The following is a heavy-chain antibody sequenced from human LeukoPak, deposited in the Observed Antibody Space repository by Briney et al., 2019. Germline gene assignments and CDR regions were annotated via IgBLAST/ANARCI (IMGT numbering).Heavy chain of an antibody. J-gene: IGHJ6*03. V-gene: IGHV3-48*03. D-gene: IGHD2-15*01. Sequence: GGSLRLSCAASGFTFSSYEMNWVRQAPGKGLEWVSYISSSGSTIYYADSVKGRFAISRDNAKNSLYLQMNSLRAEDTAVYYCARQRWSWYFYMDVWGKGTTVTISS. CDR3: ARQRWSWYFYMDV. CDR2: ISSSGSTI. CDR1: GFTFSSYE.